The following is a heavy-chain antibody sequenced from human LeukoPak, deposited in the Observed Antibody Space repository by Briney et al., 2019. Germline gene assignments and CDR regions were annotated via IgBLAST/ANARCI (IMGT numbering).Heavy chain of an antibody. CDR2: ISGSGDST. V-gene: IGHV3-23*01. Sequence: PGGSLRLSCAASGFTFSDHYMDWVRQAPGKGLEWVSGISGSGDSTYYADSVKGRFTISRDNSKNTLYLQMNSLRAEDTAVYYCARRSGIAVAGAFDYWGQGTLVTVSS. CDR1: GFTFSDHY. CDR3: ARRSGIAVAGAFDY. D-gene: IGHD6-19*01. J-gene: IGHJ4*02.